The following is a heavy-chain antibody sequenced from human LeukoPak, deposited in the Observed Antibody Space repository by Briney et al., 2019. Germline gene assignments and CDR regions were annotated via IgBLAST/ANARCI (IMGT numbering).Heavy chain of an antibody. Sequence: SETLSLTCTVSGGSISSYYWSWIRQPPGKGLEWIGYIYYSGSTNYNPSLKSRVTISVDTSKNQFSLKLSSVTAADTAVYYCARDRGTWNDDEFDYWGQGTLVTVSS. CDR2: IYYSGST. CDR3: ARDRGTWNDDEFDY. J-gene: IGHJ4*02. V-gene: IGHV4-59*12. D-gene: IGHD1-1*01. CDR1: GGSISSYY.